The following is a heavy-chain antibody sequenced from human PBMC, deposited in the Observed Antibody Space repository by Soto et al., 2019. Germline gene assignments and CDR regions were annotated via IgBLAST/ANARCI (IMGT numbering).Heavy chain of an antibody. CDR3: AIVRSRFPAPYFVY. CDR2: IIPIFGTA. Sequence: GASVKVSCKASGGTFSSYAISWVRQAPGQGLEWMGGIIPIFGTANYAQKFQGRVAITADESTSTAYMELSSLRSEDTAVYYCAIVRSRFPAPYFVYCGPGTLVTGST. V-gene: IGHV1-69*13. CDR1: GGTFSSYA. J-gene: IGHJ4*02. D-gene: IGHD2-15*01.